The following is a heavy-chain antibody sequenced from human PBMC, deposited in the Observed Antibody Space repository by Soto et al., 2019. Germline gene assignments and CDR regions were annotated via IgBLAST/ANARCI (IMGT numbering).Heavy chain of an antibody. V-gene: IGHV1-3*01. CDR3: VRDSPIGSTFSGYDGIDY. CDR1: GITFSTYA. Sequence: ASVKVSCKASGITFSTYAIHWVRQAPGQRLEWMGWINAGNGNTNYAQKFQGRVTITADKSTGTAYMELNSLRSEDTAVYYCVRDSPIGSTFSGYDGIDYWGQGTLVTVSS. J-gene: IGHJ4*02. D-gene: IGHD5-12*01. CDR2: INAGNGNT.